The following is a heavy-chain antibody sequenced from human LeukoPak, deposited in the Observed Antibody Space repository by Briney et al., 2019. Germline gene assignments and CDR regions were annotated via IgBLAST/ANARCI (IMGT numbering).Heavy chain of an antibody. CDR3: ARNRGQLGNWFDP. CDR1: GYTFTGYY. J-gene: IGHJ5*02. CDR2: INPNSGST. D-gene: IGHD6-6*01. Sequence: GASVKVSCKASGYTFTGYYMHWVRQAPGQGLEWMGWINPNSGSTNYAQKFQGRVTMTRDTSISTAYMELSRLRSDDTAVYYCARNRGQLGNWFDPWGQGTLVTVSS. V-gene: IGHV1-2*02.